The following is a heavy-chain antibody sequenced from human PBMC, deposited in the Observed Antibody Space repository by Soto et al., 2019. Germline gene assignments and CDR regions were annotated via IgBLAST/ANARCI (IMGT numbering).Heavy chain of an antibody. CDR2: ISYDGSNK. D-gene: IGHD1-26*01. CDR3: ATVYSGSYYFEY. CDR1: RFTFSSYG. V-gene: IGHV3-30*03. J-gene: IGHJ4*02. Sequence: SLRISFEASRFTFSSYGIHWVLQSPGKGLELVAVISYDGSNKYYADSVKGRFTISRDNSKNTLYLQMNSLRAEDTAVYYCATVYSGSYYFEYWGQGTLVTVSS.